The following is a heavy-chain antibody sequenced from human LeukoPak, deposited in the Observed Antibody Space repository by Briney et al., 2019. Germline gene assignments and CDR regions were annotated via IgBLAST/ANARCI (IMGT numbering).Heavy chain of an antibody. V-gene: IGHV3-30*18. D-gene: IGHD5/OR15-5a*01. Sequence: TGGSLRLSCAASGFTFSSYGMHWVRQAPGKGLEWVAVISYDGSNKYHADSVKGRFTISRDNSKNTLYLQMNSLRAEDTAVYYCAKDDSVYDAFDIWGQGTMVTVSS. J-gene: IGHJ3*02. CDR2: ISYDGSNK. CDR3: AKDDSVYDAFDI. CDR1: GFTFSSYG.